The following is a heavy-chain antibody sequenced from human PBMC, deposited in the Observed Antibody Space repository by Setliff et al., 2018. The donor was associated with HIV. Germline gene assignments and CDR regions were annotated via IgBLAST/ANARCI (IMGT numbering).Heavy chain of an antibody. CDR1: GGTFSSYA. CDR3: GRARSNWFNTRPYYFEA. J-gene: IGHJ4*02. CDR2: TTPLLGTT. D-gene: IGHD3-10*01. V-gene: IGHV1-69*05. Sequence: GASVKVSCKASGGTFSSYAISWVRQAPGQGLEWMGGTTPLLGTTNYAQKFQGRVTITTDEPTNTVYMELSGLRSEDTAVYYCGRARSNWFNTRPYYFEAWGQGTLVTVSS.